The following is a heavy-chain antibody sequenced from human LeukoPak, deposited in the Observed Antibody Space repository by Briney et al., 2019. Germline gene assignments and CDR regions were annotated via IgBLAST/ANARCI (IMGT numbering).Heavy chain of an antibody. CDR3: AREHFTAQNWFDP. J-gene: IGHJ5*02. D-gene: IGHD3-3*02. CDR2: IGTAGDI. V-gene: IGHV3-13*01. Sequence: GGSLRLSCAASGFTFSSYDMHWVRQATGKGLEWVSGIGTAGDIYYSGSVKGRFTISRENAKNSLYLQMNSLRAGDTAVYYCAREHFTAQNWFDPWGQGTLVTVSS. CDR1: GFTFSSYD.